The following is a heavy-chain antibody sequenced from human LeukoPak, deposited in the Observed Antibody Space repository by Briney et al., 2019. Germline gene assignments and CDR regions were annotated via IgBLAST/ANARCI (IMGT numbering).Heavy chain of an antibody. D-gene: IGHD3-22*01. V-gene: IGHV3-7*03. CDR1: GFAFSTYW. Sequence: GGSLRLSCAASGFAFSTYWMSWVRQAPGKGLEWVANIKQDGSEKYYVDSVKGRFTISRDNAKNSLYLQMNSLRAEDTAVYYCTRGSIAYYYMDVWGKGTTVTISS. CDR3: TRGSIAYYYMDV. J-gene: IGHJ6*03. CDR2: IKQDGSEK.